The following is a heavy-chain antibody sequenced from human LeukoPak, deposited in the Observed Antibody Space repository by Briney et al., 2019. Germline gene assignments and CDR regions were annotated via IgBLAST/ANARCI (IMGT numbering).Heavy chain of an antibody. CDR1: GGSFSGYY. Sequence: SETLSLTCAVYGGSFSGYYWSWIRQPPGKGLEWIGEINHSGSTNYNPSLKSRVTISVDTSKNQFSLKLSSVTAADTAVYYCARTELELFDYWGQGTLVTVSS. D-gene: IGHD1-7*01. J-gene: IGHJ4*02. CDR2: INHSGST. CDR3: ARTELELFDY. V-gene: IGHV4-34*01.